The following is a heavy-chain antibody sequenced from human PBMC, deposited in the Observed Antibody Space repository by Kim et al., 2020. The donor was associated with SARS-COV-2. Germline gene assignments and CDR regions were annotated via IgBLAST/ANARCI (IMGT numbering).Heavy chain of an antibody. D-gene: IGHD5-12*01. V-gene: IGHV3-7*03. CDR3: ARDGVDVPFDY. Sequence: KYYVDSVKGRFTISRDNAKNSLYLQMNSLRAEDTAVYYCARDGVDVPFDYWGQGTLVTVSS. J-gene: IGHJ4*02. CDR2: K.